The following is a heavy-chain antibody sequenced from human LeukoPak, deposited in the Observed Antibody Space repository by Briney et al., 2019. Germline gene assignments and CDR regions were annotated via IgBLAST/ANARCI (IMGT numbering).Heavy chain of an antibody. V-gene: IGHV4-59*01. D-gene: IGHD3-10*01. Sequence: SETLSLTCTVSGGSISSYYWSWIRQPPGKGLEWIGYIYYSVSTNYSPSLKSRVTISVDTSKNQFSLKLSSVTAADTAVYYCARVGSFVGQPNVWGQGTLVTVSS. J-gene: IGHJ4*02. CDR3: ARVGSFVGQPNV. CDR2: IYYSVST. CDR1: GGSISSYY.